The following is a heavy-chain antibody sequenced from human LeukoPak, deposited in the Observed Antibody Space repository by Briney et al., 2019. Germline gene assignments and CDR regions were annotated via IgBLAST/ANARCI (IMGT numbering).Heavy chain of an antibody. D-gene: IGHD3-3*01. Sequence: SAGSLRLSCAASGFTFSSYATSWVRQAPGKGLEWLSAISGSGGSTYYADSVKGRFTISRDNSKNTLYLQMNSLRAEDTAVYYCAKGSSHYYDFWSGYSHYFDYWGQGTLVTVSS. J-gene: IGHJ4*02. CDR2: ISGSGGST. CDR1: GFTFSSYA. V-gene: IGHV3-23*01. CDR3: AKGSSHYYDFWSGYSHYFDY.